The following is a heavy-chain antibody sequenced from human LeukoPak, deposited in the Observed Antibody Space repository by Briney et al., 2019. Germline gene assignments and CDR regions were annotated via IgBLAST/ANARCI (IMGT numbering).Heavy chain of an antibody. V-gene: IGHV3-21*01. J-gene: IGHJ3*02. Sequence: GGSLRLSCAASGFTFSSYAMSWVRQAPGRGLEWVSSISSSSSYIYYADSVKGRFTISRDNAKNSLYLQMNSLRAEDTAMYYCARPGGWDAFDIWGQGTMVTVSS. CDR3: ARPGGWDAFDI. CDR2: ISSSSSYI. D-gene: IGHD1-14*01. CDR1: GFTFSSYA.